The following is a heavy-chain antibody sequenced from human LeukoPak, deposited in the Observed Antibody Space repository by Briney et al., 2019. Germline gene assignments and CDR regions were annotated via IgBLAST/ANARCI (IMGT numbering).Heavy chain of an antibody. Sequence: SGPTLVNPTQTLTLTCTCSGISLTTDGWAVAWLRQPPGKALELLALIYWNDEKRYTPSLKNRLTITKDTSKNQVVLTMTNMDPVDTAIYFCAHDKDHRIDVWGPGTTVTVS. J-gene: IGHJ6*02. CDR3: AHDKDHRIDV. CDR1: GISLTTDGWA. D-gene: IGHD2-15*01. CDR2: IYWNDEK. V-gene: IGHV2-5*01.